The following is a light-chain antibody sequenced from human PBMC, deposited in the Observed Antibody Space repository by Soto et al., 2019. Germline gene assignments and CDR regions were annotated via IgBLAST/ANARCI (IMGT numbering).Light chain of an antibody. CDR3: QQYDSLPLT. Sequence: DIPMTQSPSSLSASVGDRVTIICQASQDITNYLNWYQQKPGKAPNLLIHDSSTLETGVPSRISGSGTGTYFSSTISSLQPEDIATYYCQQYDSLPLTFGQGTRLEIK. V-gene: IGKV1-33*01. CDR1: QDITNY. J-gene: IGKJ5*01. CDR2: DSS.